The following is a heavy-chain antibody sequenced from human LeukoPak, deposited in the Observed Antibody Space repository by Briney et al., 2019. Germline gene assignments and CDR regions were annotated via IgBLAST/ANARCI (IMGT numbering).Heavy chain of an antibody. Sequence: NASETLSLTCAVYGGSFSGYYWSWIRQPPGKGVEWVGEINHSGSTNYNPSLKSRVTISVDTSKNQFSLKLSSVTAADTAVYYCARGRWVAVAGTYAYWGEGTLVTVSS. D-gene: IGHD6-19*01. CDR2: INHSGST. V-gene: IGHV4-34*01. J-gene: IGHJ4*02. CDR1: GGSFSGYY. CDR3: ARGRWVAVAGTYAY.